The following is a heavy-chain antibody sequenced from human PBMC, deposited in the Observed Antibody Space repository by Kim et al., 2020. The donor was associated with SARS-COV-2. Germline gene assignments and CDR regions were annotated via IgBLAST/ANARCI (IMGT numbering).Heavy chain of an antibody. Sequence: GGSLRLSCAASGFTFDDYTMHWVRQAPGKGLEWVSLISWDGGSTYYADSVKGRFTISRDNSKNSLYLQMNSLRTEDTALYYCAKDIRGSGYYFDYWGQGTLVTVSS. CDR2: ISWDGGST. CDR1: GFTFDDYT. D-gene: IGHD3-22*01. CDR3: AKDIRGSGYYFDY. J-gene: IGHJ4*02. V-gene: IGHV3-43*01.